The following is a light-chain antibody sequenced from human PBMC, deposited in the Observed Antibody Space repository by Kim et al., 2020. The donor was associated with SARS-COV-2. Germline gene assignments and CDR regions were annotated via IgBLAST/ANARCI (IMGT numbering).Light chain of an antibody. CDR2: GAS. Sequence: SLEQRVTHSCRARQGVSNNLAWYKQRPGQAPRLLIYGASTRATGIPARFSGSGAGTEFTHTISSLQSEDCAVYYCQQYNNWPPITFGQGTRLEIK. V-gene: IGKV3-15*01. CDR1: QGVSNN. J-gene: IGKJ5*01. CDR3: QQYNNWPPIT.